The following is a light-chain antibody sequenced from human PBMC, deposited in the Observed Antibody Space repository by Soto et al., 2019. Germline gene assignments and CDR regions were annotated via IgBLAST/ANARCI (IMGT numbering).Light chain of an antibody. CDR3: QQRDSWPLS. Sequence: ENVLTQSPATLSLSPGEGATLSCRASESVGSDLAWYQQKPGQPPRLLIYDVSGRATGVPARFSGSGSGTDFTLTISSLEPEDFPVYYCQQRDSWPLSFRGGPKVQIK. CDR1: ESVGSD. CDR2: DVS. J-gene: IGKJ4*01. V-gene: IGKV3-11*01.